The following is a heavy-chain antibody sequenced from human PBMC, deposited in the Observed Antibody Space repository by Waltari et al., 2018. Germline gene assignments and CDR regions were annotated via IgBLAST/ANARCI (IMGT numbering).Heavy chain of an antibody. V-gene: IGHV3-21*01. CDR3: ARDGEDSSGRYFYYYYGMDV. CDR1: GFTFSSYS. D-gene: IGHD6-19*01. Sequence: EVQLVESGGGLVKPGGSLRLSCAASGFTFSSYSMNWVRQAPGKGLGWVSSISSSSSYIYYADSVKGRFTISRDNAKNSLYLQMNSLRAEDTAVYYCARDGEDSSGRYFYYYYGMDVWGQGTTVTVSS. CDR2: ISSSSSYI. J-gene: IGHJ6*02.